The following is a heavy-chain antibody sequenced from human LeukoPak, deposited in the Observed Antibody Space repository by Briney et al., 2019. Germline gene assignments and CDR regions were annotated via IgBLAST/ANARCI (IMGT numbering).Heavy chain of an antibody. V-gene: IGHV3-49*03. Sequence: GGSLRLSCTAYGFTFGDYAVSWFRQAPGKGLEWVGFIRSKAYGGTPEYAASVKGRFTISRDDSKSIAYLQMNSLKTEDTAVYYCTRDEEQQLATVTLWRQGTLVTVFS. CDR3: TRDEEQQLATVTL. CDR2: IRSKAYGGTP. D-gene: IGHD6-13*01. CDR1: GFTFGDYA. J-gene: IGHJ4*02.